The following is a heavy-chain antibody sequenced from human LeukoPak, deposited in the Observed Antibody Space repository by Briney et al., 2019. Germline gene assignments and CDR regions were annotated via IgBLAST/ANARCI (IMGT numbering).Heavy chain of an antibody. CDR3: ARGRYCSADICSGGDAFDI. D-gene: IGHD2-15*01. V-gene: IGHV4-4*07. Sequence: TSETLSLTCTVSGGSINNYYWSWIRQPAGKGLEWIGRIYTRGSTNYNPSLKSRVAMSVDTSKNQFSLKLSSVTAADTAVYYCARGRYCSADICSGGDAFDIWGQGTMVSVSS. CDR2: IYTRGST. J-gene: IGHJ3*02. CDR1: GGSINNYY.